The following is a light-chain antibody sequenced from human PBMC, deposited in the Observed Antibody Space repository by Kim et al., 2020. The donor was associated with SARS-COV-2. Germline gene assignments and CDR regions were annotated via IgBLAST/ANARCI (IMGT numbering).Light chain of an antibody. CDR3: SSYTSSSNFAV. CDR1: SSGVGGYNY. CDR2: DVS. J-gene: IGLJ1*01. Sequence: QSALTQPASVSGSPGQSITISCTGTSSGVGGYNYVSWYQQHPGKAPKLMIYDVSKRPSGVSNRFSGSKSGNTASLTISGLQAEDEADYYCSSYTSSSNFAVFGTGTKVTVL. V-gene: IGLV2-14*01.